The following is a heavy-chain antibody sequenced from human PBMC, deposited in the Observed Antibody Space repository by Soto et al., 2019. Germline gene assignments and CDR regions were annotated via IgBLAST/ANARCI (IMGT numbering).Heavy chain of an antibody. D-gene: IGHD5-18*01. J-gene: IGHJ6*02. V-gene: IGHV3-23*01. CDR3: ARGGRYTYGYGDYSYGMDV. CDR2: ISGTGSRT. Sequence: PGGSLRLSCAASGFSFGDYAMSWVRQAPGKGLEWVSGISGTGSRTSYADSVRGRFTISRDNVNNTLSLQMDGLRAEDTAVYYCARGGRYTYGYGDYSYGMDVWGQGTTVTVSS. CDR1: GFSFGDYA.